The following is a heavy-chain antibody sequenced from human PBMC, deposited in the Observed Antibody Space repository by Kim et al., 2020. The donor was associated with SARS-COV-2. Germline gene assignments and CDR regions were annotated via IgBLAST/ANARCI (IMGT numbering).Heavy chain of an antibody. CDR1: GFTFSSYA. J-gene: IGHJ5*02. Sequence: GGSLRLSCAASGFTFSSYAMSWVRQAPGKGLECVSAISGSGGSTYYADSVKGRFTISRDNSKNTLYLQMNSLRAEDTAVYYCAKDLGYYGSGSYYTQYNWFDPWGQGTLVTVSS. CDR3: AKDLGYYGSGSYYTQYNWFDP. V-gene: IGHV3-23*01. CDR2: ISGSGGST. D-gene: IGHD3-10*01.